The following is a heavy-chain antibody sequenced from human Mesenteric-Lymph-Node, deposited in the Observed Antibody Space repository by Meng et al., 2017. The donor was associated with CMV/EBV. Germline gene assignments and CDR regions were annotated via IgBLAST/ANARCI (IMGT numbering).Heavy chain of an antibody. CDR3: ARIHAGVLLWFGSLGMDV. V-gene: IGHV4-39*01. D-gene: IGHD3-10*01. CDR2: IYYSGST. Sequence: SETLSLTCTVSGGSISSSSYYWGWIRQPPGKVLEWIGSIYYSGSTYYNPSLKSRVTISVDTSKNQFSLKLSSVTAADTAVYYCARIHAGVLLWFGSLGMDVWGQGTTVTVSS. J-gene: IGHJ6*02. CDR1: GGSISSSSYY.